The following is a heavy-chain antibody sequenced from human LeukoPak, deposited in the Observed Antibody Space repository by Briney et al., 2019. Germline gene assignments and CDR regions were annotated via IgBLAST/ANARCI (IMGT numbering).Heavy chain of an antibody. CDR2: IIPIFGTA. V-gene: IGHV1-69*13. D-gene: IGHD3-22*01. CDR3: ARAPLTFSYDSSGYLDH. J-gene: IGHJ4*02. Sequence: SVKVSCKASGGTFSSYAISWMRQAPGQGLEWMGGIIPIFGTANYAQKFQGRVTITADESTSTAYMELSSLRSEDTAVYYCARAPLTFSYDSSGYLDHWGQGTLVTVSS. CDR1: GGTFSSYA.